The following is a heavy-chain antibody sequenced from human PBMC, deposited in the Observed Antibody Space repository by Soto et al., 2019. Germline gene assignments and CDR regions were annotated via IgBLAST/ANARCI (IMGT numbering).Heavy chain of an antibody. Sequence: ASVKVSCKASGYTFTSYGISWVRQAPGQGLEWMGWISAYNGNTNYAQKLQGRVTMTTDTSTSTAYMELRSLRSDDTAVYYCARSLGTAYYYYYYYMDVWGKGTTVTVSS. V-gene: IGHV1-18*01. D-gene: IGHD1-1*01. CDR1: GYTFTSYG. J-gene: IGHJ6*03. CDR3: ARSLGTAYYYYYYYMDV. CDR2: ISAYNGNT.